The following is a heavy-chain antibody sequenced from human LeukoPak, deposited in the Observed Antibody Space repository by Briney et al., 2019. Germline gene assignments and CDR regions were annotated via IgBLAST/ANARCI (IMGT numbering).Heavy chain of an antibody. CDR3: VRSSSWPHFDY. D-gene: IGHD6-13*01. Sequence: GGSLRLSCAASGFTFSSYGMHWVRQAPGKGLEWVAVISYDGSNKYYADSVKGRFTISRDNSKNTLYLQMNSLGAEDTAVYYCVRSSSWPHFDYWGQGTLVTVSS. V-gene: IGHV3-30*03. J-gene: IGHJ4*02. CDR2: ISYDGSNK. CDR1: GFTFSSYG.